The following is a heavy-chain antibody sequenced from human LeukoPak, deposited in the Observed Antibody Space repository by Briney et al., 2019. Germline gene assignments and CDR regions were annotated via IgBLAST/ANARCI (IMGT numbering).Heavy chain of an antibody. J-gene: IGHJ4*01. CDR1: GGSISSGGYY. D-gene: IGHD6-19*01. V-gene: IGHV4-31*03. Sequence: SQTLSLTCTVSGGSISSGGYYWSWIRQHPGKGLEWIGYIYYSGSTYYNPSLKSRVTISVDTSKNQFSLKLSSVTAADTAVYYCARVVAVAGTVSDYWGQEPWSPSPQ. CDR2: IYYSGST. CDR3: ARVVAVAGTVSDY.